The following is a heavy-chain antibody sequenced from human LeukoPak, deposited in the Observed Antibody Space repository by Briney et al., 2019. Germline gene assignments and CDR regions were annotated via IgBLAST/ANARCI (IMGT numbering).Heavy chain of an antibody. D-gene: IGHD2-2*01. J-gene: IGHJ4*02. V-gene: IGHV1-46*01. CDR2: INPRGGST. CDR3: AREGCSSTSCYDY. CDR1: GYTLISYY. Sequence: ASVKVSCKASGYTLISYYMHWVRQAPGQGLEWMGIINPRGGSTNYAQKFQGRVTITADESTSTAYMELSSLRSEDTAVYYCAREGCSSTSCYDYWGQGTLVTVSS.